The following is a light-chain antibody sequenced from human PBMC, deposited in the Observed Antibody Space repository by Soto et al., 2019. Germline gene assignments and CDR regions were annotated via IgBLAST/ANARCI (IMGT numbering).Light chain of an antibody. V-gene: IGKV1-27*01. CDR1: QSISNY. CDR2: AAS. CDR3: QKYNTVPRT. Sequence: DIQMTQSPSSLSASVGDRFTITCRASQSISNYLNWYQQKPGKVPKLLIYAASILQSGVPPRFSGSGSGTDFTLTISALQPEDVATYYCQKYNTVPRTFGQGTKVDIK. J-gene: IGKJ1*01.